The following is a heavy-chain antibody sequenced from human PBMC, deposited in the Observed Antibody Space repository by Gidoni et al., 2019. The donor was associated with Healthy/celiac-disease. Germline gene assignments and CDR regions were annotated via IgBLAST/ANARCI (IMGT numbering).Heavy chain of an antibody. J-gene: IGHJ4*02. CDR2: IYYSGST. CDR3: ARHSRSSSWYGDYFDY. Sequence: LQLQESGPGLVKPSETLSLTCTVSGGSISSSRYYWGWIRQPPGKGLEWIGSIYYSGSTYYNPSLKSRVTISVDTSKNQFSLKLSSVTAADTAVYYCARHSRSSSWYGDYFDYWGQGTLVTVSS. D-gene: IGHD6-13*01. CDR1: GGSISSSRYY. V-gene: IGHV4-39*01.